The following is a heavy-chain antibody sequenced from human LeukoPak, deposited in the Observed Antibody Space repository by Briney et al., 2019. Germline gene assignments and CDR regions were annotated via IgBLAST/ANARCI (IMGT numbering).Heavy chain of an antibody. Sequence: SQTLSLTCTVSSGSINSGSSFWSWVRQPPGKGLEWIGYIYPSGTTYYEPSLKSRVTISVDTSNNQFSLSLDSVTAADTAVYFCSKDSHGWGQGTLVIVSS. CDR2: IYPSGTT. J-gene: IGHJ4*02. D-gene: IGHD2-21*01. CDR3: SKDSHG. V-gene: IGHV4-30-4*08. CDR1: SGSINSGSSF.